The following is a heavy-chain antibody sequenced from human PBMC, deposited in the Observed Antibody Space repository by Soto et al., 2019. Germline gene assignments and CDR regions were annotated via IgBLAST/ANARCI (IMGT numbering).Heavy chain of an antibody. D-gene: IGHD3-10*01. Sequence: ASVKVSCKTSGYTFTTYGVSWVRQAPGQGLEWMGWISAYNGNTNCAQKLQGRVTMTTDTSTSTAYMELRGLRSDDTAVYYCARDRHYYGSGSYYISWFDPWGQGTPVTVSS. V-gene: IGHV1-18*04. J-gene: IGHJ5*02. CDR2: ISAYNGNT. CDR3: ARDRHYYGSGSYYISWFDP. CDR1: GYTFTTYG.